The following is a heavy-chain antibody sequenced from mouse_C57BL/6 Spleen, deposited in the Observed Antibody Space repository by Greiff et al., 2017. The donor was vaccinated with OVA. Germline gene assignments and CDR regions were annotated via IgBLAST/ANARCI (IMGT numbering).Heavy chain of an antibody. CDR1: RYTFTDYE. Sequence: VQLQQSGAELVRPGASVTLSCKASRYTFTDYEMHWVKQTPVHGLEWIGAIDPETGGTAYNQKFKGKAILTADKSSSTAYMELRSLTSEDSAVYYCTRRGYYGCDYWGQGTTLTVSS. V-gene: IGHV1-15*01. D-gene: IGHD1-2*01. J-gene: IGHJ2*01. CDR2: IDPETGGT. CDR3: TRRGYYGCDY.